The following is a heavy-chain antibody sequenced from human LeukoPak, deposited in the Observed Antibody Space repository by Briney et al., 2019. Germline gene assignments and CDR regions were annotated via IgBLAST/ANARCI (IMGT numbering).Heavy chain of an antibody. D-gene: IGHD4-23*01. Sequence: SVKVSCKASGGTFSSNAISWVRQAPGQGLEWMGGIIPIFGTATYAQKFQGRVTITADESTSTAYMELSSLRSEDTAVYYWARVRTTVETPGYYYYMDVWGKGTTVTVSS. J-gene: IGHJ6*03. CDR2: IIPIFGTA. V-gene: IGHV1-69*13. CDR3: ARVRTTVETPGYYYYMDV. CDR1: GGTFSSNA.